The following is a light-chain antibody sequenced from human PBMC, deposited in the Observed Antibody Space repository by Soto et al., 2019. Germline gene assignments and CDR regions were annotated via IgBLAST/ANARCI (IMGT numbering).Light chain of an antibody. Sequence: DIQMTQSPSTLSASIGDRVTITCRASQSINTWLAWYQQRPGKAPKLLVYDASSLESGVPSRFRGSGSGTEFTLTISSLQADDFATYFCQKYNSYSWKCGQGTKGAIK. J-gene: IGKJ1*01. V-gene: IGKV1-5*01. CDR3: QKYNSYSWK. CDR2: DAS. CDR1: QSINTW.